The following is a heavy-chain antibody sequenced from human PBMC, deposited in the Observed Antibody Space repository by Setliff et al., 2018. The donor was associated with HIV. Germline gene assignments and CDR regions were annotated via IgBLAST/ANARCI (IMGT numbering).Heavy chain of an antibody. D-gene: IGHD2-2*01. CDR3: AGGSCFNTGCLDS. CDR1: GFSISSDYY. J-gene: IGHJ4*02. V-gene: IGHV4-38-2*02. CDR2: IYHSGKT. Sequence: SETLSLTCSVSGFSISSDYYWNWVRQPPGQGLEWIGSIYHSGKTYSNPSLKSRVTVLVDTSMNQFSLNLNSVTATDTAVYYCAGGSCFNTGCLDSWGQGALVTVSS.